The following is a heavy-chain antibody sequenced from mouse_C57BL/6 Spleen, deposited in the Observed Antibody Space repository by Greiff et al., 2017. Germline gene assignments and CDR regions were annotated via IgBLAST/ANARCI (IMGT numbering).Heavy chain of an antibody. J-gene: IGHJ4*01. V-gene: IGHV1-69*01. CDR1: GYTFTSYW. CDR3: ARTLYYGRYYAMDY. D-gene: IGHD1-1*01. Sequence: VQLQQPGAELVMPGASVKLSCKASGYTFTSYWMHWVKQRPGQGLEWIGEIDPSDSYTNYNQKFKGKSTLTVDKSSSTAYMQLSSLTSEDSAVYYCARTLYYGRYYAMDYWGQGTSVTVSS. CDR2: IDPSDSYT.